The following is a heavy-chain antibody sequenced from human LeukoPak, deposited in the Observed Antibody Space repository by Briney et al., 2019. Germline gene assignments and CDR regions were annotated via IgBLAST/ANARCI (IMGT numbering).Heavy chain of an antibody. CDR3: ARVSRTGLLGY. D-gene: IGHD7-27*01. Sequence: SETLSLTCTVSGGSISSSSYYWSWIRQPPGKGLEWIGYIYYSGSTNYNPSLKSRVTISVDTSKNQFSLKLSSVTAADTAVYYCARVSRTGLLGYWGQGTLVTVSS. J-gene: IGHJ4*02. V-gene: IGHV4-61*01. CDR1: GGSISSSSYY. CDR2: IYYSGST.